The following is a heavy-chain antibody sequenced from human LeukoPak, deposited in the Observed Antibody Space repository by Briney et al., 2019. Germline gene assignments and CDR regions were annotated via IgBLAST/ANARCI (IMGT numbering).Heavy chain of an antibody. V-gene: IGHV3-23*01. CDR1: GFTFGTYA. CDR2: INSGGGNT. Sequence: GGSLRLSCAASGFTFGTYAMSWVRQAPGKGLEWVSAINSGGGNTYYADSVKGRFTISRDNSKNTLYLQTNSLRAEDTALYYCAKDRIPSSGWESDFWGQGTLVTVSS. CDR3: AKDRIPSSGWESDF. D-gene: IGHD3-22*01. J-gene: IGHJ4*02.